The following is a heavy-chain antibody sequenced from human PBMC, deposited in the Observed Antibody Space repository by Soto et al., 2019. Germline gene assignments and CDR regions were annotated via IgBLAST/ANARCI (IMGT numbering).Heavy chain of an antibody. CDR2: ISANGAGT. CDR1: GFTVKGYA. Sequence: GSLRLSCTASGFTVKGYAMSWVRQDSGKELEWVAGISANGAGTYYVDSVRGRFTISRDDSKNTLFLQMSSLRAEDTAVYFCATGSYCSQDYYTRAKGNWFDIWGQGTLVTVSS. CDR3: ATGSYCSQDYYTRAKGNWFDI. D-gene: IGHD3-3*01. J-gene: IGHJ5*02. V-gene: IGHV3-23*01.